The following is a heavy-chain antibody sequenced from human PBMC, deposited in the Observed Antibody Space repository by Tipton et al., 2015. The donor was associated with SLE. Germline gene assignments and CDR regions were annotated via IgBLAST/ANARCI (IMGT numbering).Heavy chain of an antibody. CDR3: ARGAAAHDY. CDR1: GGSFSGYY. J-gene: IGHJ4*02. Sequence: TLSLTCSVYGGSFSGYYWSWIRQPPGKGLEWIGEINHSGSTNYNPSLKRRVTISVDTSKNQSSLKLSSVTAADTAVYYCARGAAAHDYWGQGTLVTVSS. CDR2: INHSGST. V-gene: IGHV4-34*01. D-gene: IGHD6-13*01.